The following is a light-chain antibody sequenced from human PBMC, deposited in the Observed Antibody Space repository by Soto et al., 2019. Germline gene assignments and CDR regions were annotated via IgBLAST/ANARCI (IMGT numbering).Light chain of an antibody. Sequence: EIVLTQSPGTLSLSPGERATLSCRARQSVSSSYLAWYQQKPGQAPRLLIYGASSRATVIPHRLSGSGSGIDLTLTISRLEPEDFAVYYCQQYGSSPWCCPFGQGTKVEIK. CDR2: GAS. V-gene: IGKV3-20*01. CDR3: QQYGSSPWCCP. J-gene: IGKJ1*01. CDR1: QSVSSSY.